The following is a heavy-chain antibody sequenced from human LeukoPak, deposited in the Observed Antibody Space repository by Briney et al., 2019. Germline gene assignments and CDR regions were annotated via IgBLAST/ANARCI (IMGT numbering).Heavy chain of an antibody. CDR3: ARKQYNDYFDY. D-gene: IGHD1-1*01. V-gene: IGHV3-11*04. CDR2: ISSGGDIM. J-gene: IGHJ4*02. Sequence: GGSLRLSCAASGLRFSDYYVSWIRQAPGKGLQWVSYISSGGDIMHYADSVKGRFTSSRDNAKNSLYLQMNSLRAEDTAVYYCARKQYNDYFDYWGQGTLVTVSS. CDR1: GLRFSDYY.